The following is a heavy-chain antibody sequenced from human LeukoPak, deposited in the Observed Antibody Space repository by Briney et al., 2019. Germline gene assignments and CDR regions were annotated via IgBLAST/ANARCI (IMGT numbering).Heavy chain of an antibody. CDR1: GGSFSGYY. Sequence: SETLSLTCAVYGGSFSGYYWSWIRQPPGKGLERIGEINHSGSTNYSPSLKSRVTISVDTSKNQFSLKLSSVTAADTAVYYCARAGTFWRTAFDIWGQGTMVTVSS. CDR3: ARAGTFWRTAFDI. CDR2: INHSGST. V-gene: IGHV4-34*01. D-gene: IGHD3-3*01. J-gene: IGHJ3*02.